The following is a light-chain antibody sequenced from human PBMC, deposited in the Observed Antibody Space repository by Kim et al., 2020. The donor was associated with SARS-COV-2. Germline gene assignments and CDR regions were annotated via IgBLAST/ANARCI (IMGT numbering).Light chain of an antibody. CDR3: QQYDTSPVT. Sequence: EIVLTQSPGTLSLSPGERATLSCRASQSVGSRYLAWYQQKAGQAPRLLIHGASFRAIGIPDRFRGSGSETDFSLIISRLEPGDCAVYYCQQYDTSPVTFGQGTKLEI. J-gene: IGKJ2*01. CDR1: QSVGSRY. V-gene: IGKV3-20*01. CDR2: GAS.